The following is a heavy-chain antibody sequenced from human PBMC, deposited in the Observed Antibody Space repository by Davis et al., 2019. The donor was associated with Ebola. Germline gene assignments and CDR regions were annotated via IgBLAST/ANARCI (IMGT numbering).Heavy chain of an antibody. D-gene: IGHD3-10*01. CDR3: ARDKVLLWFREPPLGWFDP. V-gene: IGHV1-46*01. J-gene: IGHJ5*02. CDR2: INPSGGST. Sequence: ASVKVSCKASGYTFTSYYMHWVRQAPGQGLEWMGIINPSGGSTSYAQKFQGRVTMTRDTSTSTVYMELSSLRSEDTAVYYCARDKVLLWFREPPLGWFDPWGQGTLVTVSS. CDR1: GYTFTSYY.